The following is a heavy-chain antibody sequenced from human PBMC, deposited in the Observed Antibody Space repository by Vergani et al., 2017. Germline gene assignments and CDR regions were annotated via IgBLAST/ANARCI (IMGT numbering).Heavy chain of an antibody. CDR3: ARSNSGSYYGGDYYYGMDV. Sequence: QVQLVQSGAEVKKPGASVKVSCKASGYTFTSYAISWVRQAPGQGLEWMGGIIPIFGTANYAQKFQGRVTITADESTSTAYMELSSLRSEDTAVYYCARSNSGSYYGGDYYYGMDVWGQGTTVTVSS. CDR1: GYTFTSYA. CDR2: IIPIFGTA. J-gene: IGHJ6*02. V-gene: IGHV1-69*13. D-gene: IGHD1-26*01.